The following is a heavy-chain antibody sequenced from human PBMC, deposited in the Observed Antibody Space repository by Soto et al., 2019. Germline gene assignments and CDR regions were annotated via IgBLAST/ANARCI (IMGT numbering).Heavy chain of an antibody. CDR2: ISSSSSYT. V-gene: IGHV3-11*06. J-gene: IGHJ4*02. D-gene: IGHD1-7*01. CDR3: ARDLYNLGNYLGIDY. Sequence: GGSLRLSCAASGFTFSDYYMSWIRQAPGKGLEWVSYISSSSSYTNYADSVKGRFTISRDNAKNSLYLQMNSLRAEDTAVYYCARDLYNLGNYLGIDYWGQGTLVTVSS. CDR1: GFTFSDYY.